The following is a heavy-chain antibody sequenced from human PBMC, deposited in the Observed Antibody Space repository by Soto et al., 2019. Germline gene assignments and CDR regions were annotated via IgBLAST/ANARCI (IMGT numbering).Heavy chain of an antibody. V-gene: IGHV4-31*03. CDR2: IYYSGST. CDR3: AIVVPSRLWFGELLFEAPDV. Sequence: QVQLQESGPGLVKPSQTLSLTCTVSGGSISSGGYYWSWIRQHPGKGLEWIGYIYYSGSTYYNPSLKSRVTISVDTSKNQFSLKLSSVTASDTAVYYCAIVVPSRLWFGELLFEAPDVWGKGTTVTVSS. J-gene: IGHJ6*04. D-gene: IGHD3-10*01. CDR1: GGSISSGGYY.